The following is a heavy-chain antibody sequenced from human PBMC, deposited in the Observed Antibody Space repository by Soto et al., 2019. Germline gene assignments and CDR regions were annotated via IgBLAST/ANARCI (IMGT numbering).Heavy chain of an antibody. CDR3: VRGSSGTDY. CDR2: INNDGSDA. J-gene: IGHJ4*02. Sequence: PGGSLRLSCAASGFTFSNYWMHWVRQAPGKGLVWVSRINNDGSDATYADSVEGRFTISRDNAKNTLSLQMNSLRAEDTAVYYCVRGSSGTDYRGQGTLVTVSS. V-gene: IGHV3-74*01. CDR1: GFTFSNYW. D-gene: IGHD1-1*01.